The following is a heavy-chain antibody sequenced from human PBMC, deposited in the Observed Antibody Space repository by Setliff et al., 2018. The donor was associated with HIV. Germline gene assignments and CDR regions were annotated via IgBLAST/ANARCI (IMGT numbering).Heavy chain of an antibody. CDR3: ARGQTTGEY. CDR2: IKQDGSQT. J-gene: IGHJ4*02. Sequence: GSLRLSCAASGFTFSSYWMQWVRQAPGKGLEWVANIKQDGSQTYYVDSVKGRFTISRDNAKNSLHLQMNSLRVEDTAVYYCARGQTTGEYWGQGTLVTVSS. D-gene: IGHD4-17*01. CDR1: GFTFSSYW. V-gene: IGHV3-7*01.